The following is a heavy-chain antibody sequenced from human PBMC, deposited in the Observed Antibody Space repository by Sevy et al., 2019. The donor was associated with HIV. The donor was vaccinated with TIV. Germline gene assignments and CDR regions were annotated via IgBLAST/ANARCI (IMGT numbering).Heavy chain of an antibody. D-gene: IGHD3-3*01. CDR2: IYYSGST. J-gene: IGHJ4*02. V-gene: IGHV4-59*01. Sequence: SETLSLTCTVSGGSISSYYWSWIRQPPGKGLEWIGYIYYSGSTNYNPSLKSRVTISVDTSKNQFSLKLSSVTAADTAMYYCARRDWSGWFDYWGQGTLVTVSS. CDR3: ARRDWSGWFDY. CDR1: GGSISSYY.